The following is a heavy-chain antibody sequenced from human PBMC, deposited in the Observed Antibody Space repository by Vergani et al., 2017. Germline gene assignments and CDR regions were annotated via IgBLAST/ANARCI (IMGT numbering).Heavy chain of an antibody. CDR3: GRGRGSWSYYDFDF. Sequence: QVQLQESGPGLVKPSQTLSLTCTVSGGYISSGDYYWSWIRQPPGKGLEWIGYIYYSGSTYYNPSLKSRVTISVDTPENQLSLKLSSVTAADTAVYYCGRGRGSWSYYDFDFWGQGTLVTVSS. CDR2: IYYSGST. J-gene: IGHJ4*02. V-gene: IGHV4-30-4*08. D-gene: IGHD1-26*01. CDR1: GGYISSGDYY.